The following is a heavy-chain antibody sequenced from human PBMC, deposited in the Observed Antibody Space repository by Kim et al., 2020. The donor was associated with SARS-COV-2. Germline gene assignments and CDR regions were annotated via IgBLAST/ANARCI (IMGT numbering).Heavy chain of an antibody. V-gene: IGHV4-59*10. CDR2: GNA. D-gene: IGHD3-22*01. Sequence: GNANYNPSLKSRVTMSVDTSNNRFSLNLTSVTAADTAVYYCATYNSVYYYNWGQGTLVTVSS. CDR3: ATYNSVYYYN. J-gene: IGHJ4*02.